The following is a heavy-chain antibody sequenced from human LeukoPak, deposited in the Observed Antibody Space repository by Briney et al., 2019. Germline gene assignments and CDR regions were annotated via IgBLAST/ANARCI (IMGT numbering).Heavy chain of an antibody. J-gene: IGHJ4*02. CDR2: ISNDGSRK. D-gene: IGHD3-3*01. CDR3: ARDRAWNYFDY. CDR1: GFTFSRHG. V-gene: IGHV3-30*03. Sequence: GGSLRLSCAPSGFTFSRHGMHWVRQAPGKGLEWVAIISNDGSRKYYAHSVEGQFTISRDNSKNTLYLQMDSLRAEDTAVYYCARDRAWNYFDYWGQGTLVTVSS.